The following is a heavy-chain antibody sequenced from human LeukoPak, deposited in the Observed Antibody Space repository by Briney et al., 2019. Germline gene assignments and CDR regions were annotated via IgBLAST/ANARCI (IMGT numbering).Heavy chain of an antibody. Sequence: ASVKVSCKASGYTFTGYYMHWVRQAPGQGLEWMGWINPNSGGTNYAQKLQGRVTMTTDTSTSTAYMELRSLRSDDTAVYYCARVVVGATKNRRWFDPWGQGTLVTVSS. J-gene: IGHJ5*02. CDR2: INPNSGGT. CDR3: ARVVVGATKNRRWFDP. V-gene: IGHV1-2*02. D-gene: IGHD1-26*01. CDR1: GYTFTGYY.